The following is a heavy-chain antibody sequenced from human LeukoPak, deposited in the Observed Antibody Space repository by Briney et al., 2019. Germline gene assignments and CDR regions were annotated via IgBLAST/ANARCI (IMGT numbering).Heavy chain of an antibody. V-gene: IGHV4-34*01. Sequence: SETLSLTCAVYGGSFSGYYWSWIRQPPGKGLEWIGEINHSGSTNYNPSLKSRVTISVDTSKNQFSLKLSSVTAADTAVYYCASALGTYDFWSGYYRGSRNYGMDVWGQGTMVTVSS. D-gene: IGHD3-3*01. J-gene: IGHJ6*02. CDR2: INHSGST. CDR3: ASALGTYDFWSGYYRGSRNYGMDV. CDR1: GGSFSGYY.